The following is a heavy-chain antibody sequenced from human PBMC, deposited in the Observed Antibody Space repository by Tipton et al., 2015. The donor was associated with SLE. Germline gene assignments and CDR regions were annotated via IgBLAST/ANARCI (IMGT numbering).Heavy chain of an antibody. D-gene: IGHD3-9*01. CDR3: VRDKWGEYYPSTGYFWSFDP. V-gene: IGHV4-4*07. Sequence: TLSLTCTVSGDSVGTNYWNWIRQPAGKGLEWIGRLYGSGSPTHYNPSLEGRVTVSVDPPKNQFSLNLSSLTAADTAVYYCVRDKWGEYYPSTGYFWSFDPWGQGILVTVSS. CDR2: LYGSGSPT. J-gene: IGHJ5*02. CDR1: GDSVGTNY.